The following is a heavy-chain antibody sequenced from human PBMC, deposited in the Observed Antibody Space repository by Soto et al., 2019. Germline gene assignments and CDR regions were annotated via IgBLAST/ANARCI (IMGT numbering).Heavy chain of an antibody. V-gene: IGHV4-59*08. CDR3: ARLYYYGSGSDAFDI. D-gene: IGHD3-10*01. CDR1: GGSISSYY. Sequence: SETLSLTCTVSGGSISSYYWSWIRQPPGKGLEWIGYIYYSGSTNYNPSLKSRVTISVDTSKNQFSLKLSSVTAADTAVYYCARLYYYGSGSDAFDIWGQGTMVTVSS. CDR2: IYYSGST. J-gene: IGHJ3*02.